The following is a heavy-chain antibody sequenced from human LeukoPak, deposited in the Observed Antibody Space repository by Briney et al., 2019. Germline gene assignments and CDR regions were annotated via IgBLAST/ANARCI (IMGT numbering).Heavy chain of an antibody. CDR2: IYTSGST. D-gene: IGHD6-19*01. J-gene: IGHJ3*02. Sequence: SETLSLTCTVSGGSISSYYWSWIRQPAGKGLEWIGRIYTSGSTNYNPSLKSRVTMSVDTSKNQFSLKLSSVTAADTAVYYCARDGYSSGWADAFDIWGQGTVVTVSS. V-gene: IGHV4-4*07. CDR3: ARDGYSSGWADAFDI. CDR1: GGSISSYY.